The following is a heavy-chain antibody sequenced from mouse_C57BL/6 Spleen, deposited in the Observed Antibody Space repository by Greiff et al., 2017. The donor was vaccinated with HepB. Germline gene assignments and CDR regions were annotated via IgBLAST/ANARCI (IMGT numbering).Heavy chain of an antibody. Sequence: QVQLQQSGAELVRPGTSVKVSCKASGYAFTNYLIEWVKQRPGQGLEWIGVINPGSGGTNYNEKFKGKATLTADKSSSTAYMQLSSLTSEDSAVYFCARTGTSGFAYWGQGTLVTVSA. J-gene: IGHJ3*01. D-gene: IGHD4-1*01. CDR3: ARTGTSGFAY. CDR2: INPGSGGT. CDR1: GYAFTNYL. V-gene: IGHV1-54*01.